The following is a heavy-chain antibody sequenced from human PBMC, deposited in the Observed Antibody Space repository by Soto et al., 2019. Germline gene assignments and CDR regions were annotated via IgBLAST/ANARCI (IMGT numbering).Heavy chain of an antibody. CDR3: ARGRLSLYLVAATQRGFDP. V-gene: IGHV4-34*01. CDR1: GGSSSGYY. CDR2: INHSGST. J-gene: IGHJ5*02. D-gene: IGHD5-12*01. Sequence: QVQLQQWSAGLLKPSETLSLTCVVYGGSSSGYYWSWIRQAPGKGLEWIGEINHSGSTNYNPSLKSRVTISVDTSKNQFSLKLSSVTAADTAVYYCARGRLSLYLVAATQRGFDPWGQGTLVTVSS.